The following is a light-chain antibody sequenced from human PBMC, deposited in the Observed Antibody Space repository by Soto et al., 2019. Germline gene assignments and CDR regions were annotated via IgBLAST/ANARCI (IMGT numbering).Light chain of an antibody. Sequence: DIQMTQSPSSLSASVGDRVTITCRASQSISSFLNWYQQKPGKAPKLLIYAASSLQSGVPSRFGGSGSGTHFTLTISSLQPEDFATYYCQQGYSTPLTFGGGTRWIS. V-gene: IGKV1-39*01. CDR1: QSISSF. J-gene: IGKJ4*01. CDR3: QQGYSTPLT. CDR2: AAS.